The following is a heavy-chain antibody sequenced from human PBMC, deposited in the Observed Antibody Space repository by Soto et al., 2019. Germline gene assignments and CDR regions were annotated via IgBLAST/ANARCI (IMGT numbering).Heavy chain of an antibody. J-gene: IGHJ4*02. CDR1: GFTFSSYA. D-gene: IGHD6-19*01. Sequence: QVQLVESGGGVVQPGRSLRLSCAASGFTFSSYAMHWVRQAPGKGLEWVAVISYDGSNKYYADSVKGRFTISRDNSKNTLYLQMNSLRAEDTAVYYCARELEQWRAKESYWGQGTLVTVSS. CDR2: ISYDGSNK. V-gene: IGHV3-30-3*01. CDR3: ARELEQWRAKESY.